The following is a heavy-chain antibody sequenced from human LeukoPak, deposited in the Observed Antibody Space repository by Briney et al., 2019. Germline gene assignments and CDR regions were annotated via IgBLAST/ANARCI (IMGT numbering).Heavy chain of an antibody. CDR3: ARVPYGGNSLYFDY. Sequence: SETLSLTCAVSGGSISNSNWWSWVRQPPGEGLEWLGEVHPSESPNYNSSLKNRVTMLLDKSKNQFSLELTSVTAEDTAVYYCARVPYGGNSLYFDYWGQGTLVTVSS. D-gene: IGHD4-23*01. CDR2: VHPSESP. CDR1: GGSISNSNW. V-gene: IGHV4-4*02. J-gene: IGHJ4*02.